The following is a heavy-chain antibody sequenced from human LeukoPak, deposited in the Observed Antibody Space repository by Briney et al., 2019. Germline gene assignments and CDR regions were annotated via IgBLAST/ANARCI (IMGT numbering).Heavy chain of an antibody. J-gene: IGHJ4*02. V-gene: IGHV3-30-3*01. CDR2: ISYDGSNK. CDR3: ARDNRFSY. CDR1: GFTFSSYA. Sequence: GGSLRLSCAASGFTFSSYAMHWVRQAPGKGLEWVAVISYDGSNKYYADSVKGRFTISRDNSKNTLYLQMNSLRAEDTAVYYCARDNRFSYWGQGTLVTVSS.